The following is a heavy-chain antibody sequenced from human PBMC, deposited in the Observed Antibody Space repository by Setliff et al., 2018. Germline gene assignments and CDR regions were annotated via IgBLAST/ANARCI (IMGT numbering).Heavy chain of an antibody. J-gene: IGHJ4*02. V-gene: IGHV1-18*01. D-gene: IGHD6-19*01. CDR3: ARDKESAGTRYFDH. CDR2: ISAYNGNT. CDR1: GYTFTSYG. Sequence: GASVKVSCKASGYTFTSYGISWVRQAPGQGLEWMGWISAYNGNTNYAQKLQGRVTMTADKSTSTAYMELSSLRSEDTAVYYCARDKESAGTRYFDHWGQGTLVTVSS.